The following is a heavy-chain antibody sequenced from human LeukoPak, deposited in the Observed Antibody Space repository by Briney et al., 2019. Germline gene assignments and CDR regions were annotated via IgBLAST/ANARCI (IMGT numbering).Heavy chain of an antibody. J-gene: IGHJ4*02. V-gene: IGHV3-30*18. Sequence: PGRSLRLSCAASGFTFSSYGMHWVRQAPGKGLEWVAVISYDGSNKYYADSVKGRFTISRDNSKNTLYLQMNSLRAEDTAVYYCAKDLGGAAAGPFDYWGQGTLVTVSS. D-gene: IGHD6-13*01. CDR2: ISYDGSNK. CDR3: AKDLGGAAAGPFDY. CDR1: GFTFSSYG.